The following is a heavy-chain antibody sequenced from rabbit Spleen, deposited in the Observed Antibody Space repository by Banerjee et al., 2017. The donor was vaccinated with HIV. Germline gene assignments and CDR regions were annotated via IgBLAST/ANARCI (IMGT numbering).Heavy chain of an antibody. J-gene: IGHJ6*01. D-gene: IGHD2-1*01. CDR2: IDDGSSGGI. CDR3: ARSTYGYDDYGDLYYAAMDL. CDR1: GFSFNVNHY. V-gene: IGHV1S40*01. Sequence: QSLEESGGDLVKPGASLTLTCTASGFSFNVNHYMCWVRQAPGKGLEWVGCIDDGSSGGIYYASWAKGRFTITRSTSLNTVTLQLNSLTAADTATYFCARSTYGYDDYGDLYYAAMDLWGPGTLVTVS.